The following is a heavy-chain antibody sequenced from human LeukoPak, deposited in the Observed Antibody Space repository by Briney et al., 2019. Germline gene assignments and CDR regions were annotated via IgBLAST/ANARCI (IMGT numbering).Heavy chain of an antibody. D-gene: IGHD2-8*02. V-gene: IGHV3-53*01. CDR2: IYSGGPT. J-gene: IGHJ3*02. CDR1: GFTVSLYY. Sequence: GGSLRLSCAASGFTVSLYYMTWVGQAPGKGLEWVSVIYSGGPTYYADSVKGRFTISRDNSKNTVYLQMNSLRGEDTAVYFCARGWVVATGGFEMWGQGTMVTVSS. CDR3: ARGWVVATGGFEM.